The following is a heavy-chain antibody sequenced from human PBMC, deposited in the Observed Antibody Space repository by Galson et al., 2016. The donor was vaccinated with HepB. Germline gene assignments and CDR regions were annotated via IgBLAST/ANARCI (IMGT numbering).Heavy chain of an antibody. CDR1: GGSISSSNYY. CDR3: AGGDSSGYYYYNYYGMDV. Sequence: SETLSLTCTVSGGSISSSNYYWGWIRQPPGKGLEWIGSIHHIGSTYYNPSLKSRVTISIDRSKNQFSLKVRSVTAADTAVYYCAGGDSSGYYYYNYYGMDVWGQGTTVTVSS. CDR2: IHHIGST. J-gene: IGHJ6*02. D-gene: IGHD3-22*01. V-gene: IGHV4-39*01.